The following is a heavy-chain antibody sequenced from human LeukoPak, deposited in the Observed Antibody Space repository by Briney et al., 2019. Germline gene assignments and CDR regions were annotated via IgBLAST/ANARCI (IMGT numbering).Heavy chain of an antibody. V-gene: IGHV3-20*04. CDR2: IKWNGGST. CDR3: ANDGAYYDSSTDAFDI. J-gene: IGHJ3*02. CDR1: GFTFDDHG. Sequence: GGSLRLSCVASGFTFDDHGMSWVRQAPGKGPEWVSGIKWNGGSTGYADSVKGRFIISRDNSKNTLYLQMNSLRAEDTAVYYCANDGAYYDSSTDAFDIWGQGTMVTVSS. D-gene: IGHD3-22*01.